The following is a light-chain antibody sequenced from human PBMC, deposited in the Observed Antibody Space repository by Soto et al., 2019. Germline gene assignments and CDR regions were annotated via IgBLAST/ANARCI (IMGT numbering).Light chain of an antibody. J-gene: IGKJ1*01. CDR2: AAS. CDR1: QSISSY. CDR3: QQSYSTRWT. V-gene: IGKV1-39*01. Sequence: DIQMTQSPSSLSASVGDRVTITCRASQSISSYLNWYQQKPGKAPKLLIYAASSLQSGVPSRFSGRGSGTDFTLTISSLQPEDFATYYCQQSYSTRWTFGQGTKVESK.